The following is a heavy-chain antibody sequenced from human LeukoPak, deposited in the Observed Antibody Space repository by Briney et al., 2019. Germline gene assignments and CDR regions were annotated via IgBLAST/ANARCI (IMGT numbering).Heavy chain of an antibody. J-gene: IGHJ5*01. V-gene: IGHV1-69*04. CDR2: IIPILGIA. D-gene: IGHD3-10*01. CDR1: GGTFSSYA. CDR3: ARGGPMVRNNWFDP. Sequence: ASVKVSCKASGGTFSSYAISWVRQAPGQGLEWMGRIIPILGIANYAQKFQGRVTITADKSTSTAYMELSSLRSEDTAVYYCARGGPMVRNNWFDPWGQGTTVTVSS.